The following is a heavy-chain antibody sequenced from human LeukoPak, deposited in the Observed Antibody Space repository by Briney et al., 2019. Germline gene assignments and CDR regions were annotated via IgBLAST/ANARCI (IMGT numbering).Heavy chain of an antibody. D-gene: IGHD3-3*01. CDR2: KAYSGGT. Sequence: SDTLSLTCTVSGGSMGTYSWCWNRQPPGRGLEWIGFKAYSGGTNYNHSLKSRGTISVDTSKGQISLHLKSVTAADTAVYYCVRDGGEWLPDLWGQGTLVTVSS. CDR3: VRDGGEWLPDL. CDR1: GGSMGTYS. J-gene: IGHJ5*02. V-gene: IGHV4-59*01.